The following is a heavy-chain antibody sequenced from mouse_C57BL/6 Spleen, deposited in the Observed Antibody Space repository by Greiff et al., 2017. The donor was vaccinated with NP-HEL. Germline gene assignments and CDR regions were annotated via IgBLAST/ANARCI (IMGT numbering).Heavy chain of an antibody. CDR1: GFTFSSYA. Sequence: EVKLQESGGGLVKPGGSLKLSCAASGFTFSSYAMSWVRQTPEKRLEWVATISDGGSYTYYPDNVKGRFTISRDNAKNNLYLQMSHLKSEDTAMYYCARDGYFGEYYFDYWGQGTTLTVSS. V-gene: IGHV5-4*01. D-gene: IGHD2-3*01. CDR2: ISDGGSYT. CDR3: ARDGYFGEYYFDY. J-gene: IGHJ2*01.